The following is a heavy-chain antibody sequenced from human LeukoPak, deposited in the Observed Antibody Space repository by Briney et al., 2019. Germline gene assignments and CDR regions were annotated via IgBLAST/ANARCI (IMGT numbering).Heavy chain of an antibody. D-gene: IGHD6-19*01. CDR1: GGSFNDYY. CDR2: IIYSGRT. V-gene: IGHV4-34*12. CDR3: ARHGWHAWYFDL. Sequence: PSETLSLTCGVSGGSFNDYYWTWIRQPPGKGLEWIGEIIYSGRTNYSPSLKSRVTISIDTSKNQFSLKLSSVTAADTAVYYCARHGWHAWYFDLWGRGTLVTVSS. J-gene: IGHJ2*01.